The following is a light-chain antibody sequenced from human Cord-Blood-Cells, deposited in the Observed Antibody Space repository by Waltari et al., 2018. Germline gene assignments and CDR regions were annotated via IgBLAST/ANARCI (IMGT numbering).Light chain of an antibody. Sequence: SYAQTQPPPVSVFPGQTASTTRPGDKFGDNYACWYQQKTGQSPVLVIYQESKRPSGIPERFSGSNSGNTATLTIGGTQAMDEADYYCQAWDSSTVVFGGGTKLTVL. J-gene: IGLJ2*01. V-gene: IGLV3-1*01. CDR3: QAWDSSTVV. CDR2: QES. CDR1: KFGDNY.